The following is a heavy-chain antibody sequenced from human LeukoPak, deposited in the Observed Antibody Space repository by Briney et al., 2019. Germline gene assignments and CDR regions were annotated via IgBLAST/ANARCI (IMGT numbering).Heavy chain of an antibody. CDR3: AKDNDCTTSGYYFDY. Sequence: GGSLRLSCTASGFTFSSYAMNGVRQAPGKGVEWVSGICAGGTFTYYAGSVKGRFTISRDNSRNTLYLQMNSLRADDTAVYYCAKDNDCTTSGYYFDYWGQGALVTLS. V-gene: IGHV3-23*01. CDR2: ICAGGTFT. CDR1: GFTFSSYA. D-gene: IGHD1-1*01. J-gene: IGHJ4*02.